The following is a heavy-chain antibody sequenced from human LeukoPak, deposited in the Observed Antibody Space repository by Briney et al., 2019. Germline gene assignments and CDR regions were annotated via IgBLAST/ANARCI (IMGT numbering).Heavy chain of an antibody. CDR2: IIAILDTA. CDR1: GGSFIDYS. D-gene: IGHD5-12*01. V-gene: IGHV1-69*08. Sequence: ASVKVSCKASGGSFIDYSISWVRQAPGQGLEWMGRIIAILDTAHYAQKFQGRFTITADKSTTTVYMELSSLRSDDTAVYYCVRSGYDYDWFDPWGQGTLVTVSS. CDR3: VRSGYDYDWFDP. J-gene: IGHJ5*02.